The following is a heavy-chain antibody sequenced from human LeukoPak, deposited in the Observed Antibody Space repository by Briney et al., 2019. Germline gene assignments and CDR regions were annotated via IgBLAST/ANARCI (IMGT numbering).Heavy chain of an antibody. J-gene: IGHJ4*02. CDR1: GGSFSGYY. CDR2: LNHSGST. Sequence: PSETLSLTCAVYGGSFSGYYWSWIRQPPGKGLEWIGELNHSGSTNYNPSLRSRVTISVDTSKNQFSLKLSSVTAADTAVYYCARGRTVLLCFGASPASDYWGQGTLVTVSS. D-gene: IGHD3-10*01. V-gene: IGHV4-34*01. CDR3: ARGRTVLLCFGASPASDY.